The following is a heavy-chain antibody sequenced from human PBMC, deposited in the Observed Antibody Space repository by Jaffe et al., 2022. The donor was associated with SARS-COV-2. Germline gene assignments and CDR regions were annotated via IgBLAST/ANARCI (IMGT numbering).Heavy chain of an antibody. V-gene: IGHV3-53*01. J-gene: IGHJ4*02. CDR3: ARGRPNSGWSSDY. Sequence: EVQLVESGGGLIQPGGSLRLSCTASGFTVSSHYMSWVRQAPGKGLEWVSVLYSGGRTYYADSVKGRFTISRDNSKNTLYLQLNSLRAEDTAVYHCARGRPNSGWSSDYWGQGTLVTVSS. CDR2: LYSGGRT. D-gene: IGHD6-19*01. CDR1: GFTVSSHY.